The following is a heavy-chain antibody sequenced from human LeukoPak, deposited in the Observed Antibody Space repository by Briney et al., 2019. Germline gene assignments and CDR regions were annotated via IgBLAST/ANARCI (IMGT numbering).Heavy chain of an antibody. CDR3: ARGAGDDTSGARMKGAFDY. J-gene: IGHJ4*02. CDR2: FYNGGST. V-gene: IGHV3-53*04. CDR1: GFTDCNNY. D-gene: IGHD3-22*01. Sequence: GGSLRLSCAASGFTDCNNYKSWVRQSPGKALEGVTVFYNGGSTYYADCVKGRFTISRHIPRNTLYLQMNSLRPDDTAVYYCARGAGDDTSGARMKGAFDYWGQGTLVTVSS.